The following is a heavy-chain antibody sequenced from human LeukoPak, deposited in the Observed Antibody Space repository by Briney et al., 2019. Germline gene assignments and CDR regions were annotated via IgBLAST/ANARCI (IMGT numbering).Heavy chain of an antibody. Sequence: GGSPSLSCAASGFTFSSYGMHWVRQAPGKGLEWVAVISYDGSHKYSADSVKGRFTISRDNSKNTLYLQMNSLRTEDTAVYFCSASRPHYGDYYGLDVGGHGTTVTVSS. V-gene: IGHV3-30*03. CDR1: GFTFSSYG. CDR3: SASRPHYGDYYGLDV. J-gene: IGHJ6*02. D-gene: IGHD4/OR15-4a*01. CDR2: ISYDGSHK.